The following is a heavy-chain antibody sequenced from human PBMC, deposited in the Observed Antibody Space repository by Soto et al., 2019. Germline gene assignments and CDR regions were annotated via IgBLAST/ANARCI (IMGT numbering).Heavy chain of an antibody. V-gene: IGHV3-23*01. CDR2: ISGSGGST. D-gene: IGHD2-2*01. CDR3: AKERLGYCSSTSCHGSDC. J-gene: IGHJ4*02. CDR1: GFTFTTYA. Sequence: GGSLRLSCAASGFTFTTYAMSWVRQAPGKGLEWVSTISGSGGSTYHADSVKGRFTISRDNSKSTLYLQMNSLRAEDTAVYYCAKERLGYCSSTSCHGSDCWGQGTLVTVSS.